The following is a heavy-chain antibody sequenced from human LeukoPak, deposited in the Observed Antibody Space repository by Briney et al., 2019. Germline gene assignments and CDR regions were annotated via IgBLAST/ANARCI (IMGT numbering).Heavy chain of an antibody. V-gene: IGHV4-59*01. CDR1: GASITSYY. D-gene: IGHD1/OR15-1a*01. CDR2: IHYTGKN. Sequence: PSETLSLTCAVSGASITSYYWNWIRQPPGKGLEWIGYIHYTGKNRYNPSLQSRVTMSVDTSKSEFSLKLSSVTAADTAVYYCAKWREQLLAFDFWGQGTLVTVSS. J-gene: IGHJ4*02. CDR3: AKWREQLLAFDF.